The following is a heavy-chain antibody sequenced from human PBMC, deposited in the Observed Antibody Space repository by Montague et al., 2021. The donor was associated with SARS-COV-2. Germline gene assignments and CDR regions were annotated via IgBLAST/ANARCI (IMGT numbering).Heavy chain of an antibody. Sequence: SETLPLTCSVSGGSVSSYYLNWIRQTPGKGLEWIGNIYYSGSTNYNPSLKSRVTISVDTSKNQFSLKLSSVTAADTAVYYCARDRPSYYYDNSGHFLHGWFEPWGQGTLVTVSS. D-gene: IGHD3-22*01. V-gene: IGHV4-59*02. CDR2: IYYSGST. J-gene: IGHJ5*02. CDR1: GGSVSSYY. CDR3: ARDRPSYYYDNSGHFLHGWFEP.